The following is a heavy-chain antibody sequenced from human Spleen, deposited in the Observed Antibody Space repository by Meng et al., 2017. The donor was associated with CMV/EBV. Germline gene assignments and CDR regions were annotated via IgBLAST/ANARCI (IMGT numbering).Heavy chain of an antibody. D-gene: IGHD1-26*01. Sequence: SETLSLTCAISGDSVSSNSAAWNWIRQSPSRGLEWLGRTYYRSKWYNDYAVSVKSRITINPDTSKNQFSLQLNSVTPEDTAVYYCAGSQDSGTYYGGNAFDVWGQGTKVTVSS. CDR1: GDSVSSNSAA. CDR2: TYYRSKWYN. CDR3: AGSQDSGTYYGGNAFDV. V-gene: IGHV6-1*01. J-gene: IGHJ3*01.